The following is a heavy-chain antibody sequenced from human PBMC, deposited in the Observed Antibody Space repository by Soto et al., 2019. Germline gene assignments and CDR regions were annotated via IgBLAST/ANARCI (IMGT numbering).Heavy chain of an antibody. CDR2: ISAYNGNT. J-gene: IGHJ4*02. D-gene: IGHD3-3*01. Sequence: ASVKVSCKASGYTFTSYGISWVRQAPGQGLEWMGWISAYNGNTNYAQKLQGRVTMTTDTSTSTAYMELRSLRSDDTAVYYCATSIWSGYYPGYYFDYWGQGTLVTVSS. CDR1: GYTFTSYG. CDR3: ATSIWSGYYPGYYFDY. V-gene: IGHV1-18*01.